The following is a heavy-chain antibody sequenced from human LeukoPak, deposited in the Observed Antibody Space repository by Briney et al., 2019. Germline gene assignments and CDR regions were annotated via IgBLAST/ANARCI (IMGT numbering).Heavy chain of an antibody. V-gene: IGHV3-23*01. CDR1: GFTFTSFA. D-gene: IGHD4-17*01. CDR2: ISGSGDTT. Sequence: PGGSLRLSCAASGFTFTSFALSWVRQAPGKGLEWVSSISGSGDTTYYADSVKGRFTISRDNSKKTLYLQMNSLRAEDTAVYYCARNPTVTWYFDYWGQGTLVTVSS. CDR3: ARNPTVTWYFDY. J-gene: IGHJ4*02.